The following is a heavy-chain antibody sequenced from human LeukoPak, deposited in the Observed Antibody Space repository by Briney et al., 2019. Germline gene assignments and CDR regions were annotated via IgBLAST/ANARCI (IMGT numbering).Heavy chain of an antibody. Sequence: SETLSLTCTISGGSISSGGYYWSWIRQHPGKGLEWIGYIYYSGSTYYNPSLKSRVTISVDTSKNQFSLKLSSMTAADTAVYYCARDQGFQYSSSWPRAASRDAFDIWGQGTMVTVSS. CDR3: ARDQGFQYSSSWPRAASRDAFDI. CDR1: GGSISSGGYY. J-gene: IGHJ3*02. V-gene: IGHV4-31*03. D-gene: IGHD6-13*01. CDR2: IYYSGST.